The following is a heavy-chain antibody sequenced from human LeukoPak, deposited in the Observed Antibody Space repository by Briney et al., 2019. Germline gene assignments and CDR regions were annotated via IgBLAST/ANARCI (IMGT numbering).Heavy chain of an antibody. CDR3: ARRESEVLLWFGELLEYNWFDP. CDR1: GFTLSSDW. V-gene: IGHV3-7*01. J-gene: IGHJ5*02. D-gene: IGHD3-10*01. CDR2: IKKDGIEK. Sequence: PGGSLRLSCVVSGFTLSSDWMSWVRQAPGKGLEWVANIKKDGIEKYYVESVKGRFTISRDNAKNSLYLQMNSLRAEDTAVYYCARRESEVLLWFGELLEYNWFDPWGQGTLVTVSS.